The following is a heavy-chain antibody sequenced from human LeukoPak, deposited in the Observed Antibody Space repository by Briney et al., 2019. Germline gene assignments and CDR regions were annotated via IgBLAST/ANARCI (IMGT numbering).Heavy chain of an antibody. CDR2: MNPNSGNT. Sequence: ASVKVSCKASGYTFTSYDINWVRQATGQGLEWMGWMNPNSGNTGYAQKFQGRVTMTRNTSISTAYMELSSLRSEDTAVYYCARMTYSGSWAYKGGDYWGQGTLVTVSS. D-gene: IGHD6-13*01. CDR3: ARMTYSGSWAYKGGDY. J-gene: IGHJ4*02. V-gene: IGHV1-8*01. CDR1: GYTFTSYD.